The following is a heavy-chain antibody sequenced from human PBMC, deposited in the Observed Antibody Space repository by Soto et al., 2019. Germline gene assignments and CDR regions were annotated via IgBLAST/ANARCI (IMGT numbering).Heavy chain of an antibody. CDR2: IYSGGST. D-gene: IGHD6-19*01. J-gene: IGHJ6*02. CDR3: ARVGSGSRYGMGL. V-gene: IGHV3-53*01. CDR1: GFTVSSNY. Sequence: SCAASGFTVSSNYMSWVRQAPGKGLEWVSVIYSGGSTYYADSVKGRVTISIDNSKNTLYLQMNSLRAEDTAVYYCARVGSGSRYGMGLWGQGTTVTVS.